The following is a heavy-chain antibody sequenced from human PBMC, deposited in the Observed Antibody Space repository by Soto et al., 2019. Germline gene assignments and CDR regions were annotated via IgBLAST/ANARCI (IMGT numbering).Heavy chain of an antibody. CDR2: ISFDGDVT. Sequence: GGSLRLSCVVSGFTFSSYAMNWVRQAPGKGLEWVSSISFDGDVTYHADSVKGRFTISRDDSKSTLFLVMNSLGADETAVYYCAKVWGTTYYYDSSGYYYDYWGQGTLVTVSS. CDR1: GFTFSSYA. D-gene: IGHD3-22*01. CDR3: AKVWGTTYYYDSSGYYYDY. V-gene: IGHV3-23*01. J-gene: IGHJ4*02.